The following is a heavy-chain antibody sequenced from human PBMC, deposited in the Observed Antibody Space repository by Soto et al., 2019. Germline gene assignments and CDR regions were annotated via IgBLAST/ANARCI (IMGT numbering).Heavy chain of an antibody. CDR1: GYSFTSYY. D-gene: IGHD5-12*01. Sequence: GASVKVSCKASGYSFTSYYMHWVRQAPGQGLEWMGIINPSGGSTSYAQKLQDRVTMTTDTSTSTAYMDLRSLRSDDTAVYYCARDQIVATITGDYYYGMDVWGQGTTVTVSS. CDR3: ARDQIVATITGDYYYGMDV. V-gene: IGHV1-46*01. CDR2: INPSGGST. J-gene: IGHJ6*02.